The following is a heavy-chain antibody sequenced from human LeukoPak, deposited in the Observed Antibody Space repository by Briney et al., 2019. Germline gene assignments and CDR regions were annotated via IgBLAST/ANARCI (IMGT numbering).Heavy chain of an antibody. CDR1: GLTFSNYG. V-gene: IGHV3-30*02. J-gene: IGHJ4*02. D-gene: IGHD3-22*01. Sequence: GGSLRLSCAASGLTFSNYGMHWVRQAPGKGLEWVAFIRYDGSNKYHADSVKGRFTISRGNSKNTLYLQMNSLRAEDTAVYYCAKDSYYDSSVYYSQIDYWGQGTLVTVSS. CDR3: AKDSYYDSSVYYSQIDY. CDR2: IRYDGSNK.